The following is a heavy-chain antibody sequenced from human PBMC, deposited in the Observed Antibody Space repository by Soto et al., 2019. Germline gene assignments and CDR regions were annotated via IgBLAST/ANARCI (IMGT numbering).Heavy chain of an antibody. CDR3: ARDLDTAMVTRSYYYYGMDV. D-gene: IGHD5-18*01. J-gene: IGHJ6*02. CDR2: IWYDGSNK. V-gene: IGHV3-33*01. Sequence: GGSLRLSCAASGFTFSSYGMHWVRQAPGKGLEWVAVIWYDGSNKYYADSVKGRFTISRDNSKNTLYLQMNSLRAEDTAVYYCARDLDTAMVTRSYYYYGMDVWGQGTTVTVSS. CDR1: GFTFSSYG.